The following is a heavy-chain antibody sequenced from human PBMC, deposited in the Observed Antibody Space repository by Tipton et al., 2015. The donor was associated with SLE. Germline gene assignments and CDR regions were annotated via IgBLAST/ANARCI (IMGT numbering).Heavy chain of an antibody. CDR1: GCSISTYY. V-gene: IGHV4-59*08. CDR3: ARFRDEYYYYAMDV. J-gene: IGHJ6*02. CDR2: IYYSGIT. Sequence: TLSLTCTVSGCSISTYYWSWIRQPPGSGLEWIGYIYYSGITTYNPSLKSRVTISSDTSKTQFSLKLNSVTAADTAVYYCARFRDEYYYYAMDVWGQGTTVTVSS.